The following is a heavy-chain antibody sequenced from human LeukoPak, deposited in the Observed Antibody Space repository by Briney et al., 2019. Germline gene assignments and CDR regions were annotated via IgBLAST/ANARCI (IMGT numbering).Heavy chain of an antibody. Sequence: SETLSLTCTVSGGSISSYYWSWIRQPPGKGLEWIGYIYTSRSTNYNPSLKSRVTISVDTSKNQFSLKLSSVTAADTAVYYCARQVGLRRITIFGVVASEFDIWGQGTMVTVSS. CDR2: IYTSRST. J-gene: IGHJ3*02. D-gene: IGHD3-3*01. CDR3: ARQVGLRRITIFGVVASEFDI. CDR1: GGSISSYY. V-gene: IGHV4-4*09.